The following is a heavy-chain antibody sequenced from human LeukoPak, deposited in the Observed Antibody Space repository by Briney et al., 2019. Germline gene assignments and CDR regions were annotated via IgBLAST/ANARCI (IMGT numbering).Heavy chain of an antibody. J-gene: IGHJ4*02. V-gene: IGHV3-23*01. CDR2: ISGSGGTT. Sequence: GGSLRLSCAASGFTFSSYAMTWVRQAPGKGLEWVSVISGSGGTTYYADSVKGRFIISRDNSKNTLYLQMNSLRAEDTAVYYCAKELRDSSGWYYFDYWGQGTLVTVSS. CDR1: GFTFSSYA. D-gene: IGHD6-19*01. CDR3: AKELRDSSGWYYFDY.